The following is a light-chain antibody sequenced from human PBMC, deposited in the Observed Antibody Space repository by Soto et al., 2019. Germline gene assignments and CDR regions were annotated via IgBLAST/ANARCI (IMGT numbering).Light chain of an antibody. CDR1: SGHSGYI. CDR2: VEGSGNY. V-gene: IGLV4-60*02. CDR3: ETWDSNTVI. Sequence: QSVLTQSSSASASLGSSVKLTCTLSSGHSGYIIAWHQQQPGKAPRYLMKVEGSGNYNKGIGVPYRFSGSSSGADRYLTMSNLQFEDEADYYCETWDSNTVIFGGGTKVTVL. J-gene: IGLJ2*01.